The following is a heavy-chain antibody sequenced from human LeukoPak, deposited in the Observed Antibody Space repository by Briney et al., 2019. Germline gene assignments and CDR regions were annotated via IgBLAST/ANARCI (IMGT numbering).Heavy chain of an antibody. CDR3: ARSFGYSSSSFDY. CDR2: IIPIFGTA. CDR1: GGTFSSYA. Sequence: SVKVSCKASGGTFSSYAISWVRQAPGQGLEWMGGIIPIFGTASYAQKFQGRVTITVDESTSTAYMELSSLRSEDTAVYYCARSFGYSSSSFDYWGQGTLVIVSS. J-gene: IGHJ4*02. D-gene: IGHD6-6*01. V-gene: IGHV1-69*13.